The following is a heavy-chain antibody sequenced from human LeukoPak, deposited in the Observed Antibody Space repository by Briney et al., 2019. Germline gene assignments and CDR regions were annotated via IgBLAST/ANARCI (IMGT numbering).Heavy chain of an antibody. J-gene: IGHJ3*02. CDR3: AASMVVAAVAFDI. D-gene: IGHD2-15*01. CDR1: GGSFSGYY. V-gene: IGHV4-34*01. Sequence: KASETLSLTCAVYGGSFSGYYWSWIRQPPGKGLEWIGEINHSGSTNYNPSLKSRVTISVDTSKNQFSLKLSSVTAADTAVYYCAASMVVAAVAFDIWGQGTMVTVSS. CDR2: INHSGST.